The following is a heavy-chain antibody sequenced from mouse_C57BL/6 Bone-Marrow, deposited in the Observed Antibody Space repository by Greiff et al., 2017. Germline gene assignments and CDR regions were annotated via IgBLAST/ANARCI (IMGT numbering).Heavy chain of an antibody. Sequence: QVQLQQSGPELVKPGASVKISCKASGYAFSSSWMNWVKQRPGKGLEWIGRIYPGDGDTNYNGKFKGKATLTADKSSSTAYMQLSSLTSEDSAVYFCARAGATVVRFDYWGQGTTLTVSS. CDR3: ARAGATVVRFDY. J-gene: IGHJ2*01. D-gene: IGHD1-1*01. CDR1: GYAFSSSW. V-gene: IGHV1-82*01. CDR2: IYPGDGDT.